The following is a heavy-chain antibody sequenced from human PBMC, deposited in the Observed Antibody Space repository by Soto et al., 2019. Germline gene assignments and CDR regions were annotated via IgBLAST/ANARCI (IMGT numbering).Heavy chain of an antibody. CDR2: FIPMVTMT. D-gene: IGHD3-10*01. Sequence: QVQLVQSGAEVKKPGSSVRVSCTASEGTFDFYTISWVRQAPGKGLEWMGRFIPMVTMTSYAQKVQGRVTITADKSTSTVYMILIILKSDDTAIYYCATNYGSGSTHLDYWGQGTLFAVSS. CDR1: EGTFDFYT. V-gene: IGHV1-69*02. J-gene: IGHJ4*02. CDR3: ATNYGSGSTHLDY.